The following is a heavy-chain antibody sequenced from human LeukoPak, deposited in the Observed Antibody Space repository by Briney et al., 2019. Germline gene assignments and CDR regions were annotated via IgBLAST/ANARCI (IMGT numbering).Heavy chain of an antibody. CDR2: IKGDGIST. V-gene: IGHV3-74*01. CDR1: GFDFSSNW. CDR3: AKDHYWSIDY. J-gene: IGHJ4*02. Sequence: GGSLRLSCAASGFDFSSNWMHWVRHAPGQGLVWVSRIKGDGISTNYADSVKGRFTISRDIAKNTLYLQTNSLRAEDTGVYYCAKDHYWSIDYWGRGTLVTVSS. D-gene: IGHD3-3*01.